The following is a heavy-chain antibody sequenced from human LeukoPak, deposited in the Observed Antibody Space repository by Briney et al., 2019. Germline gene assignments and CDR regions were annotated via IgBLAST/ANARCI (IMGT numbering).Heavy chain of an antibody. CDR3: AITQRDTIFDY. CDR1: GVSISNYY. CDR2: IYSSGTT. Sequence: PSETLSLTCTVSGVSISNYYWTWIRQPPGKGLEWIGYIYSSGTTNYNPSLKSRVTIAVDTSTNQFSLRLGSVTAADTAVYYCAITQRDTIFDYWGQGTLVIVSS. D-gene: IGHD5-18*01. J-gene: IGHJ4*02. V-gene: IGHV4-59*01.